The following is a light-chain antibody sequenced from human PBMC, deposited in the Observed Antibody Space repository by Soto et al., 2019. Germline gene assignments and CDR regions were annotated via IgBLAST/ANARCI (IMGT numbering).Light chain of an antibody. CDR2: AAS. V-gene: IGKV1-39*01. CDR1: QSISSY. Sequence: DIRMTQSPFSLSASVGDRVTITCRARQSISSYLNWYHQKPRKAPNLLIYAASSLQGGVPSRFSGSASGTDFTLTISSLHPEDFATYYCQQSYSTPFTFGQGTKLEIK. J-gene: IGKJ2*01. CDR3: QQSYSTPFT.